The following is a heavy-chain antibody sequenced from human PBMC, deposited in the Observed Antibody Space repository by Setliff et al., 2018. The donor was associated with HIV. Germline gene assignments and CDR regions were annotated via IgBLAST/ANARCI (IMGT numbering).Heavy chain of an antibody. CDR3: ARKLRPGHGMDV. J-gene: IGHJ6*02. Sequence: GGSLSLSCAASGFTFNNYWMAWVRQAPGKGLEWVGNINQDGSEKNYVDSVKGRFSISRDNAENSLYLQMSSLRAEDTAVYYCARKLRPGHGMDVWGQGTTVTVSS. D-gene: IGHD3-10*01. CDR1: GFTFNNYW. V-gene: IGHV3-7*01. CDR2: INQDGSEK.